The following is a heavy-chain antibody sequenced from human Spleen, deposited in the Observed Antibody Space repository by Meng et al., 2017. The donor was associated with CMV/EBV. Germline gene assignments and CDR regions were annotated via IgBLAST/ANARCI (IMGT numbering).Heavy chain of an antibody. CDR3: AGLIVGNGGRGH. J-gene: IGHJ4*02. CDR2: TVYGGSL. Sequence: CTVSGGSVSSGNYHWNWIRQPPGKGLEWIGQTVYGGSLKYNPFLESRLSISIDTSKNQFSLNLNSVTAADTAVYYCAGLIVGNGGRGHWGQGTLVTVSS. CDR1: GGSVSSGNYH. V-gene: IGHV4-61*01. D-gene: IGHD2/OR15-2a*01.